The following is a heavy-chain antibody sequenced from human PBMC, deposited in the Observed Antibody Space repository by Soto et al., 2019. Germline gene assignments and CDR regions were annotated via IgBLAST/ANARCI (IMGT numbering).Heavy chain of an antibody. CDR3: ARLPSWGAGLYRSGWYNDY. V-gene: IGHV5-10-1*01. D-gene: IGHD6-19*01. J-gene: IGHJ4*02. CDR2: IDPSDSYT. Sequence: PGESLKISCKGSGYSFTSYWISWVRQMPGKGLEWMGRIDPSDSYTNYSPSFQGHVTISADKSISTAYLQWSSLKASDTAMYYCARLPSWGAGLYRSGWYNDYWGQGTLVNVSS. CDR1: GYSFTSYW.